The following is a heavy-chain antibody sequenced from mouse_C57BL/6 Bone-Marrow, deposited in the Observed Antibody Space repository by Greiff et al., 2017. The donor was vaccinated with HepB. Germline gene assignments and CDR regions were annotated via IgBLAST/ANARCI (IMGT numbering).Heavy chain of an antibody. V-gene: IGHV3-8*01. Sequence: EVKLQESGPGLAKPSQTLSLTCSVTGYSINSDYWNWIRKFPGNKLEYMGYISYSGSTYYNPSLKSRISITRDTSKNQYYLQLNSVTTEDTATYYCARVVATPHWYFDVWGTGTTVTVSS. CDR2: ISYSGST. J-gene: IGHJ1*03. D-gene: IGHD1-1*01. CDR1: GYSINSDY. CDR3: ARVVATPHWYFDV.